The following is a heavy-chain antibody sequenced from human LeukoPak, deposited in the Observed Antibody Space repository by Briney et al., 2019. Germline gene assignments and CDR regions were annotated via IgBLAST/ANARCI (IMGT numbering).Heavy chain of an antibody. V-gene: IGHV3-30*18. J-gene: IGHJ4*02. D-gene: IGHD6-13*01. Sequence: GRSLRLSCAASGFTFSSYGMHWVRQAPGKGLEWVAVISYDGSNKYYADSVKGRFTISRDNSKNTLYLQMNSLRAEDTAVYYCAKGLYSSSWYGIDYWGQGTLVTVSP. CDR1: GFTFSSYG. CDR2: ISYDGSNK. CDR3: AKGLYSSSWYGIDY.